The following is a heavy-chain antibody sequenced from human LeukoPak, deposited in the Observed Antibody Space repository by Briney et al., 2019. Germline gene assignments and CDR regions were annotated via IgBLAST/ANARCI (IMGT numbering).Heavy chain of an antibody. Sequence: SVKVSCTASGGTFSSYAIGWVRQAPGQGLEWMGRIIPILGIANYAQKFQGRVTITADKSTSTAYMELSSLRSEDTAVYYCARDNYYGSGPYYYYYGMDVWGQGTTVTVSS. CDR2: IIPILGIA. CDR1: GGTFSSYA. CDR3: ARDNYYGSGPYYYYYGMDV. J-gene: IGHJ6*02. D-gene: IGHD3-10*01. V-gene: IGHV1-69*04.